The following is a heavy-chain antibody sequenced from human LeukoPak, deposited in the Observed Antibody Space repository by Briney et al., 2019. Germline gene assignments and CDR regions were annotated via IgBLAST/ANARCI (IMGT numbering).Heavy chain of an antibody. CDR1: GGSISSGSYY. V-gene: IGHV4-61*02. D-gene: IGHD3-10*01. J-gene: IGHJ4*02. CDR3: ARTGGSGSYYPSDY. CDR2: IYTSGST. Sequence: NTSETLSLTCTVSGGSISSGSYYWSWIRQPAGKGLEWIGRIYTSGSTNYNPSLKSRVTISVDTSKNQFSLKLSSVTAADTAVYYCARTGGSGSYYPSDYWGQGTLVTVSS.